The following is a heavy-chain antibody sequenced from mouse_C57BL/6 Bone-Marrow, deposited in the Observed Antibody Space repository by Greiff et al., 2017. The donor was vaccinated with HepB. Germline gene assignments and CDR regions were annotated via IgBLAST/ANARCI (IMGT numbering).Heavy chain of an antibody. V-gene: IGHV1-55*01. CDR3: ARKGDDYDGFDY. J-gene: IGHJ2*01. CDR2: IDPGSGST. Sequence: QVQLQQSGAELVKPGASVKMSCKASGYTFTSYWITWVKQRPEQGLEWIGDIDPGSGSTNYNEKFKSKATLTVDTSSSTAYMQLSSLTSEDSAVYYCARKGDDYDGFDYWGQGTTLTVSS. CDR1: GYTFTSYW. D-gene: IGHD2-4*01.